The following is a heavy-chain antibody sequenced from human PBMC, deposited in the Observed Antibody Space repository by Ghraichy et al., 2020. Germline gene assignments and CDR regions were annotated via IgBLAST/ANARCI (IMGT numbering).Heavy chain of an antibody. CDR3: AKEGGSRGEGAFDV. Sequence: GGSLRLSCAASEFTFNGYPITWVRQAPGKGLEWVSPLVGDGPSTFYADSVKGRFTISRDNSKRTMYLQMNSLRADDTAVYSCAKEGGSRGEGAFDVWGQGTQVTVSS. CDR1: EFTFNGYP. V-gene: IGHV3-23*01. D-gene: IGHD1-26*01. CDR2: LVGDGPST. J-gene: IGHJ3*01.